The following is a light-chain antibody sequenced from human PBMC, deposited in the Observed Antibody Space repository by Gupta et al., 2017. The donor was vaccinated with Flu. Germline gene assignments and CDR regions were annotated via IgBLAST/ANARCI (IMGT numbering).Light chain of an antibody. CDR2: GAS. J-gene: IGKJ1*01. V-gene: IGKV3-20*01. CDR1: QSVSSSY. Sequence: GTVALSPGERATLSCRASQSVSSSYLAWYQQKPGQAPRLLIYGASSRATGIPDRFSGSGSGTDFTLTISRLEPEDFAVYYCQQYGSSPGTFGQGTKVEIK. CDR3: QQYGSSPGT.